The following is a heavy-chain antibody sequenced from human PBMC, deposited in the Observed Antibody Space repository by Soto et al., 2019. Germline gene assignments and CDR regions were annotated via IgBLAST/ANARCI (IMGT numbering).Heavy chain of an antibody. J-gene: IGHJ3*02. CDR2: INPSDGST. CDR1: GYTFTSYY. V-gene: IGHV1-46*01. Sequence: QVQLVQSGAEVKKPGASVKVSCKASGYTFTSYYIHWVRQAPGQGLEWMGIINPSDGSTSDAQKFQGRVNMTRDTSTSTVFMELSSLRSEDTAVYYCAKDRGGAVGATRDAFDIWGQGTRVTVSS. D-gene: IGHD1-26*01. CDR3: AKDRGGAVGATRDAFDI.